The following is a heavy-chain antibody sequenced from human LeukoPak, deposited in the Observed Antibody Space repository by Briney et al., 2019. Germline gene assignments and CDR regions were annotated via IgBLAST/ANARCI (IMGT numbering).Heavy chain of an antibody. CDR2: INGDGSST. J-gene: IGHJ4*02. Sequence: GGSLRLSCAASGFTVSSNYMTWVRQAPGKGLEWVSHINGDGSSTSYADSVKGRFTISRDNAKNTLFLQMNSLRAEDTAVYYCARGGVSRPTLYDYWGQGTLVTVSS. CDR3: ARGGVSRPTLYDY. V-gene: IGHV3-74*01. D-gene: IGHD2-15*01. CDR1: GFTVSSNY.